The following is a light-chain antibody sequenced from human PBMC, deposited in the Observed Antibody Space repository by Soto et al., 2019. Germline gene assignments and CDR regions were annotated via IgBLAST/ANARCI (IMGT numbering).Light chain of an antibody. V-gene: IGKV2-28*01. CDR2: LGS. J-gene: IGKJ2*01. CDR3: MEPLPTPQT. Sequence: DIVMTQSPLSLPVTPGEPASISCRSSQSLLHSNGYNYLDWDLQKPGQSPQLLIYLGSNRASGGPDRFRGSRSSQDFTPEINRGEGGEFGVYYCMEPLPTPQTFGQGNKVEIK. CDR1: QSLLHSNGYNY.